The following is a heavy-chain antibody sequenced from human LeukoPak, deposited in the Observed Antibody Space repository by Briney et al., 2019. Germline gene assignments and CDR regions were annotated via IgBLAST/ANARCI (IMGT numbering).Heavy chain of an antibody. CDR3: AKDRDGGNSGGPFDY. Sequence: GGSLRLSCAASGFTFDDYAMHWVRQAPGKGLEWVSGISWNSGSIGYADSVKGRFTISRDNAKNSLYLQMNSLRAEDMALYYCAKDRDGGNSGGPFDYWGQGTLVTVSS. CDR2: ISWNSGSI. J-gene: IGHJ4*02. D-gene: IGHD4-23*01. V-gene: IGHV3-9*03. CDR1: GFTFDDYA.